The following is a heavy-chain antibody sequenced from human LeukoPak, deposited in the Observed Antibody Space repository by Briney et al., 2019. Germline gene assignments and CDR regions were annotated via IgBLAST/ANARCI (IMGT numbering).Heavy chain of an antibody. Sequence: SGGSLRLSCAASGFTFSNYAMSWVRQAPGKGLEWVSSIGGSGGITYYADSVKGRFTISRDNSKNTLYLQVNSLRGEDTAVYYCARGDSSSFGYWGQGTLVTVSS. J-gene: IGHJ4*02. D-gene: IGHD6-6*01. CDR2: IGGSGGIT. V-gene: IGHV3-23*01. CDR3: ARGDSSSFGY. CDR1: GFTFSNYA.